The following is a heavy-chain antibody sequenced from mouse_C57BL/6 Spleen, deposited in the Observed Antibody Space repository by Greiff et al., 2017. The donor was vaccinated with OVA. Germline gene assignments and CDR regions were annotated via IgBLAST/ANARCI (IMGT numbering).Heavy chain of an antibody. V-gene: IGHV1-62-2*01. CDR2: FYPGSGSI. Sequence: VQLQQSGAELVKPGASVKLSCKASGYTFTEYTIHWVKQRSGQGLEWIGWFYPGSGSIKYNEKFKEKATLTADKSSSTVYMELSRLTSETSAVYFCARHERGYYSNYEAFDYWGQSTTLTVSS. D-gene: IGHD2-5*01. CDR1: GYTFTEYT. J-gene: IGHJ2*01. CDR3: ARHERGYYSNYEAFDY.